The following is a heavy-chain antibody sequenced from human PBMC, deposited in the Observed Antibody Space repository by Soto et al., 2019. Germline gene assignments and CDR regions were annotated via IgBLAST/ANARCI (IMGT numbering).Heavy chain of an antibody. V-gene: IGHV1-69*02. D-gene: IGHD2-21*02. CDR3: ASREYYGGDSINNY. CDR2: IIPILGIA. Sequence: QVQLVQSGAEVQKPGSSVKVSCKASVGTFRSYTISWLRQAPGQGLEWMGRIIPILGIAHYAQKCQGRVTMTADKSTSTDYMELNSLTYNDSAVYYCASREYYGGDSINNYWCQGTLVTVSS. CDR1: VGTFRSYT. J-gene: IGHJ4*02.